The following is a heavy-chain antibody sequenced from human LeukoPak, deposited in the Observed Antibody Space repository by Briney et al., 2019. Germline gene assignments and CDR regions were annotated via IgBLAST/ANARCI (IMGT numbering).Heavy chain of an antibody. Sequence: PSRTLSLTCAVSGYSISNSYYWGWIRQPPGKGLEWIGNIFQSGSTFYNPSLKSRVTISVDTSKNQFTLKLSSVTAADTAVYYCARHGSAGHYYYYMDVWGKGTTVTVSS. D-gene: IGHD5-24*01. J-gene: IGHJ6*03. CDR2: IFQSGST. CDR1: GYSISNSYY. V-gene: IGHV4-38-2*01. CDR3: ARHGSAGHYYYYMDV.